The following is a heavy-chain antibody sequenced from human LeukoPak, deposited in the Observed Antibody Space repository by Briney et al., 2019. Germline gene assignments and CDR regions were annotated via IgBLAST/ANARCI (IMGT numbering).Heavy chain of an antibody. Sequence: GGSLRLSCAASGFTVSSNYMSWVRQAPGKGLEWVSVIYSGGRTYYADSVKGRFTISRDNSKNTLYLQMNSLRAEDTAVYYCARETPYYDSSGYASNYWGQGTLVTVSS. D-gene: IGHD3-22*01. V-gene: IGHV3-53*01. CDR2: IYSGGRT. CDR1: GFTVSSNY. CDR3: ARETPYYDSSGYASNY. J-gene: IGHJ4*02.